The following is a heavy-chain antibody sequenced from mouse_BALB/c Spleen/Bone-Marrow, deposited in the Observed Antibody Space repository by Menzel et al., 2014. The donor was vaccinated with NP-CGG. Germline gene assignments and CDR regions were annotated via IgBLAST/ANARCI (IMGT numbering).Heavy chain of an antibody. J-gene: IGHJ3*01. Sequence: VQLQESGAELVRPGTSVTLSCKASGYTFTDYKMHWVKPTPVHGLEWIGLIDPETGGTAYNQRFKGKAIMTADKSSSTAYMDLRSLTSEDSAVYYCTIVAYWGQGTLVTVSA. V-gene: IGHV1-15*01. CDR2: IDPETGGT. CDR1: GYTFTDYK. CDR3: TIVAY.